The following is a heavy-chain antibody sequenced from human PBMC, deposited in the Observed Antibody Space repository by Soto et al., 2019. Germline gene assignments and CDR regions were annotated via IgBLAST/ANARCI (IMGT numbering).Heavy chain of an antibody. CDR3: ARWRAGSYHH. J-gene: IGHJ5*02. D-gene: IGHD3-10*01. V-gene: IGHV4-39*01. CDR1: GGSISSSSYY. CDR2: NYYSGSS. Sequence: PSETLSLTCTVSGGSISSSSYYWGWLRQPPGMGLEWIGCNYYSGSSYYSPSLKSRVTITVDTSKNQFSLKLSSVTAADTAVYYCARWRAGSYHHWGQGTLVTVSS.